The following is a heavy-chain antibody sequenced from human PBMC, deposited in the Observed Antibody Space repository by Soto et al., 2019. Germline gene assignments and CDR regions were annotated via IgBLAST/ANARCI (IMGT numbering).Heavy chain of an antibody. CDR3: ARERDSSWDKFDY. D-gene: IGHD6-13*01. CDR2: ISSSSSTI. V-gene: IGHV3-48*02. Sequence: GGSLRLSFAASGFTFSSYSMNWVRQAPGKGLEWVSYISSSSSTIYYADSVKGRFTISRDNAKNSLYLQMNSLRDEDTAVYYCARERDSSWDKFDYWGQGTLVTVSS. J-gene: IGHJ4*02. CDR1: GFTFSSYS.